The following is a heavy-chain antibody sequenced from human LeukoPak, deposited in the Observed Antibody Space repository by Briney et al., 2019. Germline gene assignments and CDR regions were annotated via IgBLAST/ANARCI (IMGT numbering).Heavy chain of an antibody. CDR1: GYSFTSYW. D-gene: IGHD2-2*01. CDR3: ARLGSSTSPGVYYYYYYMDV. Sequence: GESLKISCKGSGYSFTSYWIGWVRQVPGKGLEWMGIIYPGDSDTRYSPSFQGQVTISADKSISTAYLQWSSLKASDTAMYYCARLGSSTSPGVYYYYYYMDVWGKGTTVTVSS. CDR2: IYPGDSDT. V-gene: IGHV5-51*01. J-gene: IGHJ6*03.